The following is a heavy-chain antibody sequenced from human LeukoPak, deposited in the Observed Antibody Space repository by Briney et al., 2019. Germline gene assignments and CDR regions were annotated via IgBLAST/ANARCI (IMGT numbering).Heavy chain of an antibody. J-gene: IGHJ4*02. CDR1: GGSISSYY. Sequence: SETLSLTCTVSGGSISSYYWSWLRQPPGKGLEWIGYIYYSGSTNYNPSLKSRVTISVDTSKNQFSLKLSSVTAADTAVYYCARGYGSGSFIDYWGQGTLVTVSS. V-gene: IGHV4-59*01. CDR2: IYYSGST. D-gene: IGHD3-10*01. CDR3: ARGYGSGSFIDY.